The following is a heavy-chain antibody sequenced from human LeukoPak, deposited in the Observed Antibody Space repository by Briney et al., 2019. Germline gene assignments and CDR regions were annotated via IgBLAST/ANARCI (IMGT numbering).Heavy chain of an antibody. D-gene: IGHD2-8*01. CDR3: AGSLGYCSSNVCYLKY. J-gene: IGHJ4*02. CDR2: SYYSGST. V-gene: IGHV4-39*07. Sequence: AETLSLTCTVSGGSISSSSDYWGWIRQPPGKGLEWIGSSYYSGSTYYNPSLKSRVTITVDTSKNQFSLKLSSVTAADTAVYYCAGSLGYCSSNVCYLKYWGQGTLVTVSS. CDR1: GGSISSSSDY.